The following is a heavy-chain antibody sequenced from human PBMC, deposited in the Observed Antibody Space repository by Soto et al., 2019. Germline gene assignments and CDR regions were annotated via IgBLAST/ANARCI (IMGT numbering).Heavy chain of an antibody. CDR2: ISSSGSTI. J-gene: IGHJ5*02. V-gene: IGHV3-11*01. Sequence: GGSLRLSCAASGFTFSDYYMSWIRQAPGKGLEWVSYISSSGSTIYYADSVKGRFTISRDNAKNSLYLQMNSLRAEDTAVYYCARVPAFKPNWFDPWGQGTLVTVSS. CDR1: GFTFSDYY. CDR3: ARVPAFKPNWFDP.